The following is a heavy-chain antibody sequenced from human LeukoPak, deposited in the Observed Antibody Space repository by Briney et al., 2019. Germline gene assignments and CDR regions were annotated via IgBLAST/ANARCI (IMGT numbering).Heavy chain of an antibody. J-gene: IGHJ6*02. CDR1: GYSISSSHW. CDR2: IYQSGIT. Sequence: SETLSLTCTVSGYSISSSHWWGWIRQPPGEGLEWIGNIYQSGITSYNPSLKSRVTMSVDTSKNQFSLKLSSVTAVDTAVYYCARTLQDARGFGMDVWGQGTTVTVSS. V-gene: IGHV4-28*01. D-gene: IGHD2-8*01. CDR3: ARTLQDARGFGMDV.